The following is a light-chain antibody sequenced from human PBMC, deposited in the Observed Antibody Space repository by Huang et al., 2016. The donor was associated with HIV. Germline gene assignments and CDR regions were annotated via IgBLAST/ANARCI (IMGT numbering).Light chain of an antibody. CDR2: DAS. Sequence: EIVLTQSPGTVSLSPGERATLSCRASQSVGNYLAWYQQQPGQAPRLLIYDASSRATGSPDRFSGSGSGTDFTLTISRLEPEDFAVYYCQHYGSSLITFGQGTRLEIK. CDR3: QHYGSSLIT. CDR1: QSVGNY. J-gene: IGKJ5*01. V-gene: IGKV3-20*01.